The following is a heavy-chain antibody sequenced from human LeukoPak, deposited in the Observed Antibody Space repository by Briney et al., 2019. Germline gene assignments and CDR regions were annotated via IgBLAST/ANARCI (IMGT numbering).Heavy chain of an antibody. V-gene: IGHV3-23*01. CDR2: ISGSGGST. CDR3: AKGRAGSVVTAMNY. J-gene: IGHJ4*02. Sequence: PGGSLRLSCAASGFTFSSYAMSWVRQAPGKGLEWVSVISGSGGSTYYADSVKGRFTFSRDNSKNTLYLQLNSLRAEDTAVYYCAKGRAGSVVTAMNYWGQGILVTVSS. D-gene: IGHD2-21*02. CDR1: GFTFSSYA.